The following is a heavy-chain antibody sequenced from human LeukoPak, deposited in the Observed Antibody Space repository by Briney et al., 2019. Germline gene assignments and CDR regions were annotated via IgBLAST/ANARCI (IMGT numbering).Heavy chain of an antibody. D-gene: IGHD2-15*01. J-gene: IGHJ4*02. CDR3: AKDPKGIDLPYYFDY. CDR1: GFTFSSYA. Sequence: QAGGSLRLSCAASGFTFSSYAMSWVRQAPGKGLEWVSAISGSGGSTYYADSVKGRFTISRDNSKNTLYLQMNSLRAEDTAVYYCAKDPKGIDLPYYFDYWGQETLVTVSS. V-gene: IGHV3-23*01. CDR2: ISGSGGST.